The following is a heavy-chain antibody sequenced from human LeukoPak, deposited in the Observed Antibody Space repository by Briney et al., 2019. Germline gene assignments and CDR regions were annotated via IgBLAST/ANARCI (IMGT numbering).Heavy chain of an antibody. V-gene: IGHV4-39*07. Sequence: SETLSLTCTVSGVSISSSNSYWGWIRQPPGKGLEWIGSIYYSGNTNYNPSLKSRVTISVDTSKNQFSLKLSSVTAADTAVYYCARGIIVGATWGENDNWFDPWGQGTLVTVSS. J-gene: IGHJ5*02. D-gene: IGHD1-26*01. CDR1: GVSISSSNSY. CDR3: ARGIIVGATWGENDNWFDP. CDR2: IYYSGNT.